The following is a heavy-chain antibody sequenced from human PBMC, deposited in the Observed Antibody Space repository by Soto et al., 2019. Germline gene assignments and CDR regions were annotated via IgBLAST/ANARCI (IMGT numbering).Heavy chain of an antibody. D-gene: IGHD3-16*01. CDR2: IYYTGST. Sequence: PSETLSLTCTVSGASINAYYWSWVRQPPGKGLEWIGYIYYTGSTNYNPSLKSRVIISVDRSKNQFSLKLSSVTAADTAVYYCARQSPTYDPFYMDVWGKGTTVTVSS. CDR1: GASINAYY. CDR3: ARQSPTYDPFYMDV. J-gene: IGHJ6*03. V-gene: IGHV4-59*08.